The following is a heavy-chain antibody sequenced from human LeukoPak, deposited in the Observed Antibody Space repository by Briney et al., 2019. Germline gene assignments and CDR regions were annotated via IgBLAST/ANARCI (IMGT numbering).Heavy chain of an antibody. CDR2: IKQDGSDK. Sequence: QSGGSLRLSCAAPGFTFSTYWMSWVRQAPGKGLEWVANIKQDGSDKNYVDSVKGRFTISRDNAKNSVYLQMNSLRVDDTAVYYCAREQWLFDFWGQGTLVTVSS. CDR3: AREQWLFDF. CDR1: GFTFSTYW. J-gene: IGHJ5*01. D-gene: IGHD6-19*01. V-gene: IGHV3-7*01.